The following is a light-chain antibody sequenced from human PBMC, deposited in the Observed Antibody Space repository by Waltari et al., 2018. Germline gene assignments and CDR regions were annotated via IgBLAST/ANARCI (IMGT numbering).Light chain of an antibody. CDR2: DVS. CDR1: SSDIGTYDY. CDR3: SSFTTRSTWV. V-gene: IGLV2-14*03. Sequence: QFALTQSASVSGSPGQSITISCTGTSSDIGTYDYVSWYQQHPGEAPKLILYDVSHRPSGVPNRFSGSKSDNTASLTISGLQAEDESDYYCSSFTTRSTWVFGGGTKLTVL. J-gene: IGLJ3*02.